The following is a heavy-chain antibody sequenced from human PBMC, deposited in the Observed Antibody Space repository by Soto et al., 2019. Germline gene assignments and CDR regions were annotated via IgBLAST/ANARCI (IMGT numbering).Heavy chain of an antibody. D-gene: IGHD3-22*01. Sequence: ASVKVSCKASGGTFSRYAISWLRQAPGQGLEWIGNIIPILDTTNYAQNFQGRVTIKADESTSTAYMELSSLRSEDTAVYYCARENEEYSSVFRWIDTWGQGTLVNVSS. CDR3: ARENEEYSSVFRWIDT. CDR2: IIPILDTT. CDR1: GGTFSRYA. J-gene: IGHJ5*02. V-gene: IGHV1-69*11.